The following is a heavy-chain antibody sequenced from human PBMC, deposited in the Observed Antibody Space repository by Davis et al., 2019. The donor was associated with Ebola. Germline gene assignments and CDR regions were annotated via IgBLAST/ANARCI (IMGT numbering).Heavy chain of an antibody. V-gene: IGHV3-15*07. CDR3: TTEAVYYYDSSGFFDY. CDR1: GFTFSSYA. D-gene: IGHD3-22*01. Sequence: GGSLRLSCAASGFTFSSYAMNWVRQAPGKGLEWVGRIKSKTDGGTTDYAAPVKGRFTISRDDSKNTLYLQMNSLKTEDTAVYYCTTEAVYYYDSSGFFDYWGQGTLVTVSS. CDR2: IKSKTDGGTT. J-gene: IGHJ4*02.